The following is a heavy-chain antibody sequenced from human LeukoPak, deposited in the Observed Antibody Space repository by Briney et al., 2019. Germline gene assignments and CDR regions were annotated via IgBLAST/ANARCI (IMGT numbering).Heavy chain of an antibody. CDR3: ARDRLVGYCSSTSCLNYFDY. CDR1: GGSFSGYY. V-gene: IGHV4-34*01. Sequence: SETLSLTCAVYGGSFSGYYWSWIRQPPGKGLEWIGEINHSGSTNYNPPLKSRATISVDTSKNQFSLKLSSVTAADTAVYYCARDRLVGYCSSTSCLNYFDYWGQGTLVTVSS. J-gene: IGHJ4*02. D-gene: IGHD2-2*03. CDR2: INHSGST.